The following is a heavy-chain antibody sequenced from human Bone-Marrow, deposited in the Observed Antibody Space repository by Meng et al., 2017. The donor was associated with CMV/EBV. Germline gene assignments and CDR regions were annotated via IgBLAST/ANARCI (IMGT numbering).Heavy chain of an antibody. V-gene: IGHV1-69*12. CDR1: GGTFSSYA. CDR2: IIPIFGTA. CDR3: ARVAYSTLDY. Sequence: QGQLVQSGSGVKEPGSSVKVSCKASGGTFSSYAISWVRQAPGQGLEWMGGIIPIFGTANYAQKFQGRVTITADESTSTAYMELRSLRSDDTAVYYCARVAYSTLDYWGQGTLVTVSS. D-gene: IGHD4-11*01. J-gene: IGHJ4*02.